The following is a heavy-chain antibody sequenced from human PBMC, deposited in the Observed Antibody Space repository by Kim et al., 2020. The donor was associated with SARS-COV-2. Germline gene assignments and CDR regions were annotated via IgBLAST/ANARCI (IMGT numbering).Heavy chain of an antibody. V-gene: IGHV4-4*07. CDR3: ATIDCTSTTCSDY. D-gene: IGHD2-2*01. J-gene: IGHJ4*02. Sequence: YNPSLTTRVTMLADTSKNQFSLQLTSVTAADTAVYYCATIDCTSTTCSDYWGQGTLVTVSS.